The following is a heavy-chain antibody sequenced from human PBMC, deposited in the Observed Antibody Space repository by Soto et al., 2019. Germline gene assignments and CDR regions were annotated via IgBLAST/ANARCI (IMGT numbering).Heavy chain of an antibody. D-gene: IGHD3-9*01. Sequence: GGSLRLSCSASGFTFSSNSMHWVRQAPGKGLEYVSAISGSGASTYYADSVKGRFTISRDNSKNTLYLQMNSLRAEDTAVYYCAHFDWFIDYWGQGTLVTVSS. V-gene: IGHV3-64*04. CDR3: AHFDWFIDY. CDR2: ISGSGAST. CDR1: GFTFSSNS. J-gene: IGHJ4*02.